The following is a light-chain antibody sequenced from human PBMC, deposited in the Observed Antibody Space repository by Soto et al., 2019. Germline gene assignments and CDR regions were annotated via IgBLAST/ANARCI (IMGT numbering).Light chain of an antibody. Sequence: EILLTQSPATLSVSPGETATLSCRASQNVLSDLAWYQQKPDQAPRLLVYGATTRATDAPAKFRGRGSGTEFSLTISSLQSEDSATYYWQQYRSWPRTCGQGSKVEI. J-gene: IGKJ1*01. V-gene: IGKV3-15*01. CDR1: QNVLSD. CDR3: QQYRSWPRT. CDR2: GAT.